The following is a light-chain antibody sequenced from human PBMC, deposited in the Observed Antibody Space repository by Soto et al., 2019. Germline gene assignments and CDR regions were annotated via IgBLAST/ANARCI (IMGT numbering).Light chain of an antibody. V-gene: IGKV3-20*01. CDR1: QNVYSNF. Sequence: ETVLTQSPGTLSLSPGDRATLSCRASQNVYSNFVGWYQQRPGQAPRLLIYGTSTRATDIPDRFSGSGSGTDFILTISRLEPDDFAVYFCQQYGNSPLTFGPGIKV. J-gene: IGKJ3*01. CDR3: QQYGNSPLT. CDR2: GTS.